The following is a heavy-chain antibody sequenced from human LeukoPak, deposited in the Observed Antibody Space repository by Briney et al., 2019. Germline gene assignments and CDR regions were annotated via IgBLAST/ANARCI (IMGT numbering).Heavy chain of an antibody. D-gene: IGHD3-10*01. CDR3: ARHGMVSWFDP. CDR1: GGSISSYY. CDR2: TYTTGNT. V-gene: IGHV4-4*09. J-gene: IGHJ5*02. Sequence: SETLSLTCNVSGGSISSYYWSWIRQPPGKGLEWIGYTYTTGNTNYNPSLKSRVTMSVDTSKNQFSLKLSSVTAADTAVYYCARHGMVSWFDPWGQGTLVTVSS.